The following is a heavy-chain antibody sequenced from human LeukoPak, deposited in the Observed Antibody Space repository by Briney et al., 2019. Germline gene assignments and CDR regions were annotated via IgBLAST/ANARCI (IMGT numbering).Heavy chain of an antibody. CDR3: ARFHSSGWYPFDY. J-gene: IGHJ4*02. CDR2: IYYSGST. CDR1: GGSFSGYY. V-gene: IGHV4-59*08. D-gene: IGHD6-19*01. Sequence: SETLSLTCAVYGGSFSGYYWSWIRQPPGKGLEWIGYIYYSGSTNYNPSLKSRVTISVDTSKNQFSLKLSSVTAADTAVYYCARFHSSGWYPFDYWGQGTLVTVSS.